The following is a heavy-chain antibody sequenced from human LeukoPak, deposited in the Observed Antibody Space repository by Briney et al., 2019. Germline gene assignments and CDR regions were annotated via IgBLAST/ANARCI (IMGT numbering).Heavy chain of an antibody. J-gene: IGHJ4*02. Sequence: GGSLRLSCAASGFTFSTYSMNWVRQAPGKGLEWVSYISRRSTTIHYAGSVKGRFTISRDNSKNTLYLQMNSLRVEDTAIFYCAKDSPSAPVTSVWGQGTLVTVSS. V-gene: IGHV3-48*01. CDR1: GFTFSTYS. CDR2: ISRRSTTI. CDR3: AKDSPSAPVTSV. D-gene: IGHD4-17*01.